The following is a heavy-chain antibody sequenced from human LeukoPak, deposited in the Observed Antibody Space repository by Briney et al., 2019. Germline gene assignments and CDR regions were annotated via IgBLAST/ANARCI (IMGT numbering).Heavy chain of an antibody. D-gene: IGHD3-22*01. V-gene: IGHV4-38-2*02. Sequence: SETLSLTCTVSGYSISSGYYWGWIRQPPGKGLEWIGSIYYSGSITYNPSLKSRVTISIDTSKKQISLKMSSVTAADTAMYYCARGTDDSSGYLDYWGQGTLVTVSS. CDR3: ARGTDDSSGYLDY. CDR1: GYSISSGYY. J-gene: IGHJ4*02. CDR2: IYYSGSI.